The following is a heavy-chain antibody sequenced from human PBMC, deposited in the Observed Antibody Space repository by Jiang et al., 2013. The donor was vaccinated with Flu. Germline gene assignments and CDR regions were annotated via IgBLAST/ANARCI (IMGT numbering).Heavy chain of an antibody. CDR1: GFTFTSSA. CDR3: AAEVHCSSTSCLEYFQH. CDR2: IVVGSGNT. Sequence: GAEVKKPGTSVKVSCKASGFTFTSSAVQWVRQARGQRLEWIGWIVVGSGNTNYAQKFQERVTITRDMSTSTAYMELSSLRSEDTAVYYCAAEVHCSSTSCLEYFQHWGQGTLVTVSS. D-gene: IGHD2-2*01. V-gene: IGHV1-58*01. J-gene: IGHJ1*01.